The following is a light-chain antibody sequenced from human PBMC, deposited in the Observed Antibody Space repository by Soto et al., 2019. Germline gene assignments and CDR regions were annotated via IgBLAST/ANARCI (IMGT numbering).Light chain of an antibody. CDR3: ATRDDSVSGYV. Sequence: QSVLTQPPSASGTPGQRVTISCSGSDSNIGNNSVYWYQQLPATAPKLLIFRNNQRPSGGPDRFSGSGSGTSASLAISGLRSDDEADYYCATRDDSVSGYVFGAGTKVTVL. CDR2: RNN. CDR1: DSNIGNNS. J-gene: IGLJ1*01. V-gene: IGLV1-47*01.